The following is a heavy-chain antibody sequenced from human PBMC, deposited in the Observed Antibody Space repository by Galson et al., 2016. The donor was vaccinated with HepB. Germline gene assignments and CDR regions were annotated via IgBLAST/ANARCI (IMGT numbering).Heavy chain of an antibody. D-gene: IGHD3-3*01. CDR3: TTRRFWSGTWAFDI. J-gene: IGHJ3*02. Sequence: SVKVSCKVSGYTLTELSMQWVRQAPGKGLEWMGGFDPEDEETIYAQRFQGRVTMTEDTSTDTAYMELSSLRSEDTAVYYCTTRRFWSGTWAFDIWGQGTMVTVSS. CDR2: FDPEDEET. CDR1: GYTLTELS. V-gene: IGHV1-24*01.